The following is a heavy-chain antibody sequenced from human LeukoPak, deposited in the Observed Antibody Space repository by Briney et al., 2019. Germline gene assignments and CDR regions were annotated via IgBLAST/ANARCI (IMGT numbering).Heavy chain of an antibody. Sequence: SETLSLTCTVSGGSISSHYWSWIRQPPGKGLEWIGYIYYSGSTNYNPSLKSRVTISVDTSKNQFSLKLSSVTAADTAVYYCASVAEGYCSSTSCLYFDYWGQGTLVTVSS. V-gene: IGHV4-59*11. CDR2: IYYSGST. CDR1: GGSISSHY. D-gene: IGHD2-2*01. J-gene: IGHJ4*02. CDR3: ASVAEGYCSSTSCLYFDY.